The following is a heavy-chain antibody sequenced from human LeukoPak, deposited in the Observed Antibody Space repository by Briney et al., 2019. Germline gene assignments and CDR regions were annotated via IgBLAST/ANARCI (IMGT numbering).Heavy chain of an antibody. J-gene: IGHJ4*02. CDR1: GFTFSSYW. D-gene: IGHD6-13*01. V-gene: IGHV3-7*04. CDR2: IKQDGSEK. CDR3: ARAILAAVGREDY. Sequence: PGGSLRLSCAASGFTFSSYWMSWVRQAPGKGLEWVANIKQDGSEKYYVDSVKGRFTISRDNAKNSLYLQMNSLRAEDTAVYYCARAILAAVGREDYWGQGTLVTVSP.